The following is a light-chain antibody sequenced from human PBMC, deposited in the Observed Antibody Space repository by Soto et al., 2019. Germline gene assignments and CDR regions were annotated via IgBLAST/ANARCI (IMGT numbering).Light chain of an antibody. CDR1: SSDVGGHNY. J-gene: IGLJ1*01. CDR2: EGS. Sequence: SVLTQPPSASGSPGQSVTISCTGTSSDVGGHNYVSWYQQHPGKAPKLLIYEGSKRPSGVSNRFSGSKSGNTASLTISRLQAEDEADYYCCSYAGTNTYVFGTGTKVTV. V-gene: IGLV2-23*01. CDR3: CSYAGTNTYV.